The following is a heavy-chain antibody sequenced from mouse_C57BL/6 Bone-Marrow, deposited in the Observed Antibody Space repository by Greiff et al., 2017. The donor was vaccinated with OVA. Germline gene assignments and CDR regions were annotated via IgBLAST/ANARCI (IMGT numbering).Heavy chain of an antibody. Sequence: QVQLQQPGAELVKPGASEKLSCKASGYTFTSYWMHWVKQRPGQGLEWIGMIHPNSGSTNYNEKFKSKATLTVDKSPSTAYMQLSSLTAEDSAVYYCARGAQLRLRSVDYWGQGTTLTVSS. CDR2: IHPNSGST. CDR1: GYTFTSYW. D-gene: IGHD3-1*01. J-gene: IGHJ2*01. V-gene: IGHV1-64*01. CDR3: ARGAQLRLRSVDY.